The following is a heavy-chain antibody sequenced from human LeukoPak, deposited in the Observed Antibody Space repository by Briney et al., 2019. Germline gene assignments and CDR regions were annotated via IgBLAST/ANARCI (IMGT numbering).Heavy chain of an antibody. V-gene: IGHV3-21*01. Sequence: GGSLRLSCAASGFTFSSYSMNWVRQAPGKGLEWVSSISSSSSYIYYADSVKGRFTISRDNAKNSLYLQMNSLRAEDTAVYYCAREGSSGYSGYDPVAFDYWGQGTLVTVSS. D-gene: IGHD5-12*01. CDR3: AREGSSGYSGYDPVAFDY. CDR2: ISSSSSYI. CDR1: GFTFSSYS. J-gene: IGHJ4*02.